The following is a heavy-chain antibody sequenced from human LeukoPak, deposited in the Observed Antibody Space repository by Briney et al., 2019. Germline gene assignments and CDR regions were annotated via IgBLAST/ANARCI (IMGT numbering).Heavy chain of an antibody. Sequence: GGSLRLSCAASGFTFSSFWMSWVRQAPGKGLEWVANMKQDGNEKYYVDSVKGRFTISRDNAKNSLFLQMNSLRTEDTAVYYCARDAVTANWGQGTLVTVSS. CDR3: ARDAVTAN. CDR2: MKQDGNEK. CDR1: GFTFSSFW. V-gene: IGHV3-7*01. J-gene: IGHJ4*02. D-gene: IGHD1-14*01.